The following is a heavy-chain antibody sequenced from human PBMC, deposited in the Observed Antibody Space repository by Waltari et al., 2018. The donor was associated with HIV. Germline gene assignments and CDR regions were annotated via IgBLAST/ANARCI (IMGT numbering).Heavy chain of an antibody. CDR3: GKDLTPGGLDV. CDR1: GFTFDKYA. Sequence: EVQLVESGGGLVQPGGSLRLSCAVSGFTFDKYAMHWVRQVPGKGLEWVSGFSLDSDRIDYADSVKGRFTVSRDNAKNSLHLQMNSLRVEDTALYYCGKDLTPGGLDVWGQGTTVIVSS. CDR2: FSLDSDRI. J-gene: IGHJ6*02. V-gene: IGHV3-9*01.